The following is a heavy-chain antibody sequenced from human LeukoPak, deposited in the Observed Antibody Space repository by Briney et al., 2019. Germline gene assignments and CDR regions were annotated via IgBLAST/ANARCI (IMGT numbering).Heavy chain of an antibody. J-gene: IGHJ4*02. CDR1: GFTFTISG. CDR2: ISHDGSNH. V-gene: IGHV3-30*03. D-gene: IGHD6-19*01. CDR3: SGLYSGAWHADY. Sequence: GGSLRLSCAPSGFTFTISGTNWVRQAPGQGLESVSAISHDGSNHYYADSVNGPFTISRETLKRTLSLPLTSLTPEAPDQYYSSGLYSGAWHADYWGQGNLVTVSS.